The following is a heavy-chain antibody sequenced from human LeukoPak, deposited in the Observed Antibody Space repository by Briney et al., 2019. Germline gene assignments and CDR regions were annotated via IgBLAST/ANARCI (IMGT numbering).Heavy chain of an antibody. CDR1: GFSFTTYG. CDR3: AKPHYSGSGSYSREDY. J-gene: IGHJ4*02. D-gene: IGHD3-10*01. Sequence: GKSLRLSCAASGFSFTTYGFHWVRQAPGKGLEWVAVIWYDGSKQYYADSVKGRFTISRDNSKITVYLQMNSLRAEDTAVYYCAKPHYSGSGSYSREDYWGQGTLVTVSS. CDR2: IWYDGSKQ. V-gene: IGHV3-33*06.